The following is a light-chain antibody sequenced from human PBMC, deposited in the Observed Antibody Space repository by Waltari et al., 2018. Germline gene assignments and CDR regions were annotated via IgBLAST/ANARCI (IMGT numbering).Light chain of an antibody. CDR2: ATS. CDR1: LGISND. Sequence: DIKMTKYTSLLSASVGDRFTITCRASLGISNDLAWFQQKPGKAPKSLIYATSSLQSGVPSKFSGSGSGTHFTLTISSLQPEDFATYFCQQYNSSPYTFGQGTKLEI. V-gene: IGKV1-16*02. J-gene: IGKJ2*01. CDR3: QQYNSSPYT.